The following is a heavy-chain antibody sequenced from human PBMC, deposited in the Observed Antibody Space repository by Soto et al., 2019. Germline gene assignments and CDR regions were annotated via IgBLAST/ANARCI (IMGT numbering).Heavy chain of an antibody. D-gene: IGHD6-19*01. Sequence: GGSLRLSCAASGFTFSSYAMSWVRQAPGKGLEWVSAISGSGGSTYYADSVKGRFTISRDNSKNTLYLQMNSLRAEDTAVYYCAKDWVPGYSSGWYSTPEGARVFDYWGQGTLVTVSS. CDR1: GFTFSSYA. CDR3: AKDWVPGYSSGWYSTPEGARVFDY. V-gene: IGHV3-23*01. CDR2: ISGSGGST. J-gene: IGHJ4*02.